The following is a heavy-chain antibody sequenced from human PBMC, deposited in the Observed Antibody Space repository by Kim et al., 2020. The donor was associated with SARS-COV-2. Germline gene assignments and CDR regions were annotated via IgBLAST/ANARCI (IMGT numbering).Heavy chain of an antibody. CDR3: ARVKYSGSYFTSLNYFDY. V-gene: IGHV3-11*05. CDR2: ISSSTTYT. Sequence: GGSLRLSCAASGFTFSDYYMSWIRQAPGKGLEWVAYISSSTTYTYYADSVKGRFTISRDNAKNSLYLQMNSLRAEDTAVYYCARVKYSGSYFTSLNYFDYWGQGTLVTVSS. D-gene: IGHD3-10*01. CDR1: GFTFSDYY. J-gene: IGHJ4*02.